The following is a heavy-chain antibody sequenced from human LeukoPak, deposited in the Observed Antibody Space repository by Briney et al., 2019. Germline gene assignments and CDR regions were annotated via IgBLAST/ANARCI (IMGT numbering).Heavy chain of an antibody. Sequence: GGSLTLLCAPCGFTLGSYSMKGVPQAPGRGVEWVSYISSSSSTIYYADSVKGRFTTSRDNAKNSLYLQMNSLRDEDAVVYYCARVKGVGGMDVWGQGTTVTVSS. J-gene: IGHJ6*02. CDR1: GFTLGSYS. CDR3: ARVKGVGGMDV. D-gene: IGHD2-8*01. CDR2: ISSSSSTI. V-gene: IGHV3-48*02.